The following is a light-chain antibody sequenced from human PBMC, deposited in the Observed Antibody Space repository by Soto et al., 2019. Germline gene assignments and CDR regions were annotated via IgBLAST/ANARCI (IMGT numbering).Light chain of an antibody. CDR1: QSLVHSDGIAY. CDR2: KVS. CDR3: MQGKHWPIT. V-gene: IGKV2-30*02. J-gene: IGKJ5*01. Sequence: DVVMPQSPLSLPVTLGQPPSISCRSNQSLVHSDGIAYFSWFQQRPGRSPRRLIYKVSNRDSGVPARFSGSGSGTDLAMKISRVEAEDVVVYYCMQGKHWPITFGQGTRLEIK.